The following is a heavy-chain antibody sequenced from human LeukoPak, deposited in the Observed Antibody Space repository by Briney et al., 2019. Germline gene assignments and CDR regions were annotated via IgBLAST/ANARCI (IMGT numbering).Heavy chain of an antibody. J-gene: IGHJ5*02. CDR1: GFTFSSYG. CDR3: ARANVDIVTTIPKGFDP. Sequence: GRSLRLSCAASGFTFSSYGMHWVRQAPGKGLEWVAVISYDGSNKYYADSVKGRFTISRDNSKNTLYLQMNSLRADDTAVYYCARANVDIVTTIPKGFDPWGQGTLVTVSS. V-gene: IGHV3-30*03. D-gene: IGHD5-12*01. CDR2: ISYDGSNK.